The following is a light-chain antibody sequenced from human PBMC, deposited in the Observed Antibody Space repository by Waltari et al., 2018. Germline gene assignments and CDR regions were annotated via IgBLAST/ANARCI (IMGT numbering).Light chain of an antibody. CDR1: SSNIGSNT. CDR2: SNK. CDR3: AAWDDSLNAVV. J-gene: IGLJ2*01. Sequence: QSVLTQPPSASGTPGQRVTISCSGSSSNIGSNTVNWYQQLPGTAPKLLIYSNKRRPSGVPGRFSGSKSGTSASLAISGLQSEDEADYYCAAWDDSLNAVVFGGGTKLTVL. V-gene: IGLV1-44*01.